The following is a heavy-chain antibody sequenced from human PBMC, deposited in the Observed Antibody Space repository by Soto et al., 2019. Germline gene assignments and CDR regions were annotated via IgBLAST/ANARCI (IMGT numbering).Heavy chain of an antibody. V-gene: IGHV4-61*08. D-gene: IGHD6-13*01. CDR3: ASGEPQQQRDY. CDR1: GGSISSGGYY. Sequence: PSETLSLTCTVSGGSISSGGYYWSWIRQHPGKGLEWIGYIYYSGSTNYNPSLKSRVTISVDTSKNQFSLKLSSVTAADTAVYYCASGEPQQQRDYWGQGTLVTVSS. CDR2: IYYSGST. J-gene: IGHJ4*02.